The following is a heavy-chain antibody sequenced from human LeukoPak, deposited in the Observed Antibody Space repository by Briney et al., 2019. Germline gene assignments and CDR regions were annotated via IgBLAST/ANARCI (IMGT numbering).Heavy chain of an antibody. Sequence: SETLSLTCAVYGGSFSGYYWSWIRQPPGKGLEWIGEINHSGSTNYNPSLKSRVTISVDTSKNQFSLKLSSVTAADTAVYYCARRRILDYWGQGPWSPSPQ. J-gene: IGHJ4*02. CDR3: ARRRILDY. V-gene: IGHV4-34*01. CDR2: INHSGST. CDR1: GGSFSGYY. D-gene: IGHD1-14*01.